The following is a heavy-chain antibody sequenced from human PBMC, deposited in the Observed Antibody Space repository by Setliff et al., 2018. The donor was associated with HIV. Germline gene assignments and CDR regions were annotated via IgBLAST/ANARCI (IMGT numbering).Heavy chain of an antibody. CDR1: GFSFRSYA. J-gene: IGHJ4*02. D-gene: IGHD5-18*01. CDR3: SRDGSYISRGD. Sequence: PGGSLRLSCKASGFSFRSYAMSWVRQAPGKGLEWVSGITGSGGSTYYADSVKGRFTISRDNAKNSLYLQMNSLRAEDTAVYYCSRDGSYISRGDWGQGTLVTVSS. CDR2: ITGSGGST. V-gene: IGHV3-23*01.